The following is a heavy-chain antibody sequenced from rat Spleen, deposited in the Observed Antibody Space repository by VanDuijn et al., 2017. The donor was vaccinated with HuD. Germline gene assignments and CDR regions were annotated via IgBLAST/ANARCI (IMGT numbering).Heavy chain of an antibody. CDR1: GFSLTSNG. J-gene: IGHJ3*01. CDR3: ARAGRNWELAY. CDR2: ISSGGHT. Sequence: QVQLKESGPGLVQPSQTLSLTCTVSGFSLTSNGVNWVRQPPGKGLEWIATISSGGHTYYNSLLTSRLTISRDTSKSQIFLKMNSLQTEDTATYYCARAGRNWELAYWGQGTLVTVSS. D-gene: IGHD5-1*01. V-gene: IGHV2S8*01.